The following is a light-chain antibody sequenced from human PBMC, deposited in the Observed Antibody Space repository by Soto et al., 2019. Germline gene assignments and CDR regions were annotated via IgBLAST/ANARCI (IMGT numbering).Light chain of an antibody. J-gene: IGKJ4*01. CDR2: GAS. Sequence: EIVMTHSPATISVSPCERATLSCRACQSVRSNLAWYRQKPGQAPRLLIYGASSRATGIPDRFSGSGSGTDFTLTISSLEPEDSAVYFCQQRSSWLTFGGGTKVDI. CDR3: QQRSSWLT. CDR1: QSVRSN. V-gene: IGKV3-11*01.